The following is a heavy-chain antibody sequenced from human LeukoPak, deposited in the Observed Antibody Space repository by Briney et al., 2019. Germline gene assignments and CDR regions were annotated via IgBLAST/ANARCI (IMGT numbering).Heavy chain of an antibody. V-gene: IGHV1-69*13. CDR1: GGTFSSYA. CDR2: IIPIFGTA. CDR3: ARDSHYDFWSGYYAFDI. D-gene: IGHD3-3*01. J-gene: IGHJ3*02. Sequence: SVKVSCKASGGTFSSYAISWVRQAPGQGLEWMGGIIPIFGTANYAPKFQGRVTITADESTSTAYMELSSLRSEDTAVYYCARDSHYDFWSGYYAFDIWGQGTMVTVSS.